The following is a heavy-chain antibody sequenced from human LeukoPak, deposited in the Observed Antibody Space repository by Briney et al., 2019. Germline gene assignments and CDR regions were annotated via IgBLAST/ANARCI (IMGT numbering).Heavy chain of an antibody. D-gene: IGHD6-19*01. CDR1: GFSVSNNY. J-gene: IGHJ3*02. Sequence: PGGSLRLSCAASGFSVSNNYMSWVRQAPGKGLDWVSSFYSDGRANYADSVKGRFTISRDSTKNTLYLQMNSLRAEDTAVYYCAKVVAVADDYAGAFDIWGQGTMVTVSS. CDR2: FYSDGRA. CDR3: AKVVAVADDYAGAFDI. V-gene: IGHV3-53*01.